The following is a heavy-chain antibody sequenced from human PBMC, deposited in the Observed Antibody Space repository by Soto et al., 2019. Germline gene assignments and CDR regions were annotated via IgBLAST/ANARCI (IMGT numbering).Heavy chain of an antibody. CDR2: IYHSGST. Sequence: QVQLQESGPGLVKPSGTLSLTCAVSGGSISSSNWWSWVRQPPGKGLEWIGEIYHSGSTNYNPSLKSXXTXSXXKSKNQFSLKLSSVTAADTAVYYCARDLIAAAGDYWGQGTLVTVSS. V-gene: IGHV4-4*02. J-gene: IGHJ4*02. CDR3: ARDLIAAAGDY. CDR1: GGSISSSNW. D-gene: IGHD6-13*01.